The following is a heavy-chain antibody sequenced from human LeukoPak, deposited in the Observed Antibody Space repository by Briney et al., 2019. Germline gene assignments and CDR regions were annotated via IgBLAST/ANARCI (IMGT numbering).Heavy chain of an antibody. J-gene: IGHJ6*02. CDR3: ASKLVVPADRYYYYGMDV. Sequence: GASVKVSCKASGYTFTRYVIYWVRQAPGQRLEWMGWINVGNGNTKYSQKFQGRVTITRDTSASTAYMELSSLRSEDTAVYYCASKLVVPADRYYYYGMDVWGQGTTVTVSS. D-gene: IGHD2-2*01. CDR2: INVGNGNT. CDR1: GYTFTRYV. V-gene: IGHV1-3*01.